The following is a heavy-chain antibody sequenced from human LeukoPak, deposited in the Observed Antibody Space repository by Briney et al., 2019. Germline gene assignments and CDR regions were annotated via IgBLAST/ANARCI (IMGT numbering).Heavy chain of an antibody. J-gene: IGHJ4*02. D-gene: IGHD1-26*01. Sequence: PGGSLRLSCAASGFTFSNAWMSWVRQAPGKGLEWVGRIKSKTDGGTTDYAAPVKGRFTISRDDSKNTLYLQMNSLKTEDTAVYYCTTTGGGWELLESVYWGQGTLVTVSS. V-gene: IGHV3-15*01. CDR1: GFTFSNAW. CDR3: TTTGGGWELLESVY. CDR2: IKSKTDGGTT.